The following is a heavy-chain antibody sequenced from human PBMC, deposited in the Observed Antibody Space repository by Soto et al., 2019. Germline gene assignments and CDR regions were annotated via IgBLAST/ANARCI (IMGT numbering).Heavy chain of an antibody. CDR2: ISGRGGST. J-gene: IGHJ4*02. CDR3: AKRRIIGGGCSCDSCHSELDY. D-gene: IGHD2-15*01. V-gene: IGHV3-23*01. CDR1: GFTISTYG. Sequence: EVQLLESGGGLVQPGGSLRLSCVASGFTISTYGMTWVRQAPGKGLEWVSTISGRGGSTYYADSVKGRFTISRDNSKNTLYLQMNSLRSEDTAVYYCAKRRIIGGGCSCDSCHSELDYWGQGTLVTVSS.